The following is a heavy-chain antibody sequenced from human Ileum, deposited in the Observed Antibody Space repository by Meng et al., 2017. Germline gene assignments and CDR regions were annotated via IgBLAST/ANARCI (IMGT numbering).Heavy chain of an antibody. CDR3: ARHGGYSQDF. D-gene: IGHD4-23*01. V-gene: IGHV4-4*02. Sequence: QVQWQESGPGLVRPSGTLSLTCAVSSGSISSNTYWSWVRQPPGKGLEWIGQISHSGSAYYNPSLKSRVTMSVDKSKSQFSLMLTSVTAADTAIYYCARHGGYSQDFWGQGTLVTVSS. J-gene: IGHJ4*02. CDR1: SGSISSNTY. CDR2: ISHSGSA.